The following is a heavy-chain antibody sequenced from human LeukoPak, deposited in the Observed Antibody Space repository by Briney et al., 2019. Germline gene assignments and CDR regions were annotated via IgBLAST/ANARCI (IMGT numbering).Heavy chain of an antibody. CDR1: GYTFTSYY. J-gene: IGHJ4*02. V-gene: IGHV1-46*01. CDR2: INPSGGST. D-gene: IGHD2-15*01. CDR3: ARGTQPIVVVVAATPAFDY. Sequence: GASVKVSCKASGYTFTSYYMHWVRQAPGQGLEWMGIINPSGGSTGYAQKFQGRVTMTRDTSTSTVYMELSSLRSEDTAVYYCARGTQPIVVVVAATPAFDYWGQGTLVTVSS.